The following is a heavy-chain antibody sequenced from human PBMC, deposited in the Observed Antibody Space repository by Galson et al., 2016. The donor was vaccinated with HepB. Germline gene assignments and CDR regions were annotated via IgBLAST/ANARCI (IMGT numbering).Heavy chain of an antibody. CDR2: ISGSSAT. D-gene: IGHD2-2*01. CDR1: GFTFRNYG. J-gene: IGHJ6*02. Sequence: LRLSCAASGFTFRNYGMSWVRQAPGKGLEWVSAISGSSATYYADSVKGRFTISRDNSKNTLFLQMNTLRAEDTAVYYCAKVREACSRTSCYHYYGTDVWGQGTTVTVSS. CDR3: AKVREACSRTSCYHYYGTDV. V-gene: IGHV3-23*01.